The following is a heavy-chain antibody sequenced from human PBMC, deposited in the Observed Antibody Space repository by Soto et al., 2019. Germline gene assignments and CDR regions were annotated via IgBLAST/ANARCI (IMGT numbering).Heavy chain of an antibody. D-gene: IGHD3-3*01. J-gene: IGHJ5*02. V-gene: IGHV4-39*01. CDR3: ARMGDFWSGPGELDP. CDR2: VYYNGFT. CDR1: GGSISSSTYY. Sequence: SETLSLTCTVSGGSISSSTYYWAWNRQSPGKGLEWIGSVYYNGFTYYNPSLKSRVTISVDTSKNQFSLKLTSVTAADTAVYYCARMGDFWSGPGELDPWGQGTLDTVSS.